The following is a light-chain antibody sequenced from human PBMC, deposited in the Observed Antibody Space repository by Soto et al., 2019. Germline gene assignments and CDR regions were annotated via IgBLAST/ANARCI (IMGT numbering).Light chain of an antibody. CDR3: AAWDDSLNGHFV. Sequence: QLVLTQPPSASGSPGQRVTISCSGSSSNIGSNTVNWYRVLPGTAPKVLIYSNNQRPSGVPDRFSGSKSGTSASLAISGLQSEDEADYYCAAWDDSLNGHFVFGTGTKLTVL. CDR2: SNN. J-gene: IGLJ1*01. CDR1: SSNIGSNT. V-gene: IGLV1-44*01.